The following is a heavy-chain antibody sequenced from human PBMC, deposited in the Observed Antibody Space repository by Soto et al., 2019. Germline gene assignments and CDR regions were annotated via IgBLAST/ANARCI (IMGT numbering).Heavy chain of an antibody. CDR3: ARDLSTPTADY. V-gene: IGHV3-21*01. Sequence: EVQLVESGGGLVKPGGSLRLSCAASGFTFSRYSMNWVRQAPGKGLSWVSSISSSSSYMYYADSVKGRFTISRDNAKNSLYLQMNSLRAEDTAVYYCARDLSTPTADYWGQGPLVTVSS. J-gene: IGHJ4*02. D-gene: IGHD2-2*01. CDR2: ISSSSSYM. CDR1: GFTFSRYS.